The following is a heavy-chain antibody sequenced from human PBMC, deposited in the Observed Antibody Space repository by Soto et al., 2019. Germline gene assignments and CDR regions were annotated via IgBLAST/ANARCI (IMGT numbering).Heavy chain of an antibody. CDR1: GFNFGSYS. Sequence: PXXSLRLSYAASGFNFGSYSMNWIRQAPGKGLEWVSYISSSSSTIYYADSVKGRFTISRDNAKNSLYLQMNSLRAEDTAVYYCASRVVAATRSDAFDIWGQGTMVTVSS. CDR2: ISSSSSTI. J-gene: IGHJ3*02. V-gene: IGHV3-48*01. D-gene: IGHD2-15*01. CDR3: ASRVVAATRSDAFDI.